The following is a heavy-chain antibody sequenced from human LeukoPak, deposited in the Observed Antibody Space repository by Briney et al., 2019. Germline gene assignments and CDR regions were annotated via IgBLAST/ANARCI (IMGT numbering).Heavy chain of an antibody. D-gene: IGHD5-18*01. J-gene: IGHJ4*02. CDR2: INPNSGGT. CDR1: GYTFTGYC. Sequence: GASVKVSCKASGYTFTGYCMHWGRQAPGQGPEWMGWINPNSGGTNYAQKFQGRVTMTRDTSISTAYMELSRLRSDDTAVYYCARVDTAMVSDYWGQGTLVTVSS. CDR3: ARVDTAMVSDY. V-gene: IGHV1-2*02.